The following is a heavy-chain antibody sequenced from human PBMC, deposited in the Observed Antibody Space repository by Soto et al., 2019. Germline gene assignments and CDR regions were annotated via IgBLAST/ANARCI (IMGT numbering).Heavy chain of an antibody. CDR1: GGSISSYY. CDR3: ARGSTVVTPVLFDY. V-gene: IGHV4-59*01. J-gene: IGHJ4*02. CDR2: IYYSGST. D-gene: IGHD4-17*01. Sequence: PSEILSLTCTVSGGSISSYYWSWIRQPPGKGLEWIGYIYYSGSTNYNPSLKSRVTISVDTSKNQFSLKLSSVTAADTAVYYCARGSTVVTPVLFDYWGQGTLVTVSS.